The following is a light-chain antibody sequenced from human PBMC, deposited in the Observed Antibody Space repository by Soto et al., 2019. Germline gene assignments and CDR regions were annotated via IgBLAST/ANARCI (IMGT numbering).Light chain of an antibody. CDR1: QSISSY. V-gene: IGKV3-11*01. CDR3: HQRSTWPFT. J-gene: IGKJ3*01. CDR2: DAS. Sequence: EIVLTQSPATLSLSPGERATLSCRASQSISSYLAWYQQKPDQAPRLLIYDASNRATCIPARFSGSGSGTNLPLNINRLEPKEFAVYYCHQRSTWPFTFGPETKVDIK.